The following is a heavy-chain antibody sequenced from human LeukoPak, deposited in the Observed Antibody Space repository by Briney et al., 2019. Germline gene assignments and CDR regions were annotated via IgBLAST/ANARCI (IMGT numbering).Heavy chain of an antibody. J-gene: IGHJ4*02. CDR2: ISAYNGNT. Sequence: GASVKVSCKTSGYTFTDYYIHWVRQAPGQGLEWMGWISAYNGNTNYAQKLQGRVTMTTDTSTSTAYMELRSLRSDDTAVYYCARFYGSGSYYLDYWGQGTLVTVSS. D-gene: IGHD3-10*01. CDR3: ARFYGSGSYYLDY. V-gene: IGHV1-18*04. CDR1: GYTFTDYY.